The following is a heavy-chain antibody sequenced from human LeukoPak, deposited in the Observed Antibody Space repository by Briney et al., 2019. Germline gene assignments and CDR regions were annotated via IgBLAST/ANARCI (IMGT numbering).Heavy chain of an antibody. Sequence: SVKVSCKASGGTFSSFAISWVRQAPGQGLEWMGRIIPIFGTANYAPKFQARVTTTTDESTSTAYMELSSLRSEDTAVYYCARDVVITKSFDYWGQGTLVTVSS. J-gene: IGHJ4*02. V-gene: IGHV1-69*05. CDR1: GGTFSSFA. CDR2: IIPIFGTA. CDR3: ARDVVITKSFDY. D-gene: IGHD3-22*01.